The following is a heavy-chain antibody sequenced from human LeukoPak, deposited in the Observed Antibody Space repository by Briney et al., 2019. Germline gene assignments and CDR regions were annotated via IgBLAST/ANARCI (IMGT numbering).Heavy chain of an antibody. CDR3: ALPVNLENYFDY. CDR2: INTNTANP. D-gene: IGHD1-14*01. J-gene: IGHJ4*02. CDR1: GYTFTSYA. V-gene: IGHV7-4-1*02. Sequence: ASVKVSCKASGYTFTSYAMIWVRQAPGQGLEWMGWINTNTANPTYAQGFTGRFVFSLDTSVSTAYLQISSLKAEDTAVYYCALPVNLENYFDYWGQGPRSPSPQ.